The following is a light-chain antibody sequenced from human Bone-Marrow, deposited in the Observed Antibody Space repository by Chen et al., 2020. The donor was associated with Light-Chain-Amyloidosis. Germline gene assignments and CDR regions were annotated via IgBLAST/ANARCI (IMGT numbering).Light chain of an antibody. V-gene: IGLV2-14*01. J-gene: IGLJ1*01. CDR2: EVI. CDR1: SSDVGGDNH. CDR3: SSYTITNTLV. Sequence: QSALTQPASVSGSPGQSITISCTATSSDVGGDNHVSWYQQHPDKAPKLMIYEVINRPTWVPKRSSGTKTDNTANMTISGLQTEDEADYFCSSYTITNTLVFGSGTRVTVL.